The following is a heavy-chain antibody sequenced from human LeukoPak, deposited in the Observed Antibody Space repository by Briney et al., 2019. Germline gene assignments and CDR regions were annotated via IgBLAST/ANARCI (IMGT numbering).Heavy chain of an antibody. CDR1: GFTFSSYA. CDR3: AKDLEQWLVNGYFDY. V-gene: IGHV3-23*01. J-gene: IGHJ4*02. Sequence: GGSLRLSCAASGFTFSSYAMSWVRQAPGKGLEWVSAISGSGGSTYYADSVRGRFTISRDNSENTLYLQMKSLRAEDTAVYYCAKDLEQWLVNGYFDYWGQGTLVTVSS. CDR2: ISGSGGST. D-gene: IGHD6-19*01.